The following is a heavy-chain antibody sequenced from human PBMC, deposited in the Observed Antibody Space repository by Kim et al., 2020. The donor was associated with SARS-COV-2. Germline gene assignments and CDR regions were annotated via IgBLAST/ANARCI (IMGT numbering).Heavy chain of an antibody. CDR3: ARVAAAGTFYWYFDL. J-gene: IGHJ2*01. D-gene: IGHD6-13*01. Sequence: PPHKCRVTISVDTSKNLFSLKLSSVTAADTAVYYCARVAAAGTFYWYFDLWGRGTLVTVSS. V-gene: IGHV4-39*01.